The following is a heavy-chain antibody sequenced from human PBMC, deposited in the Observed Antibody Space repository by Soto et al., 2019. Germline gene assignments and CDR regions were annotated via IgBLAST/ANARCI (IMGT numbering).Heavy chain of an antibody. CDR2: ISAYNGNT. D-gene: IGHD2-2*01. Sequence: QVQLVQSGAEVKKPGASVKVSCKASGYTFTSYGISWVRQAPGQGLEWMGWISAYNGNTNYAQKLQGRVTMTTDTPTSTAYMELRSLRSDDTAVYYCARRPLGYCISTSCSYYFDYWGQGTLVTVSS. CDR3: ARRPLGYCISTSCSYYFDY. J-gene: IGHJ4*02. V-gene: IGHV1-18*01. CDR1: GYTFTSYG.